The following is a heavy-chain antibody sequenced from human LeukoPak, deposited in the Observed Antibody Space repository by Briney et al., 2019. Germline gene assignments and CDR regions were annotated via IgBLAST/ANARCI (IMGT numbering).Heavy chain of an antibody. CDR2: INAGNGNT. CDR1: GYSFTSYA. Sequence: ASVKVSCKASGYSFTSYAMHWVRQAPGQRLKWMGSINAGNGNTKYSQKFQGSVTITRDTSASTAYMELSSLRSEDTAAYYCARVAFGSSYWYFDLWGRGTLVTVSS. V-gene: IGHV1-3*01. J-gene: IGHJ2*01. CDR3: ARVAFGSSYWYFDL. D-gene: IGHD6-13*01.